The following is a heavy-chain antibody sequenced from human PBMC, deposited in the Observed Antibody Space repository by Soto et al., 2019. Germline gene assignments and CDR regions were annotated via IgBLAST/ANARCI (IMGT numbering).Heavy chain of an antibody. V-gene: IGHV3-33*01. D-gene: IGHD1-7*01. CDR3: AGDGIGGTAFCEFCDY. CDR2: IWYDGSNK. Sequence: QEHLVESGGGVVQPGRSLRLSCAASGSIFSGYGMHWVRQTPGKGLEWVAVIWYDGSNKYYADSVKGRFTISRDNSKNMLYQQMDSLRAEDTAIYYCAGDGIGGTAFCEFCDYWGQGTLVTVSS. J-gene: IGHJ4*02. CDR1: GSIFSGYG.